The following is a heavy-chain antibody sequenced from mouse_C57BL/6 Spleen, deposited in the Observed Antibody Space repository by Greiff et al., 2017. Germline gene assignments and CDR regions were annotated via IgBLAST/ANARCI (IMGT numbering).Heavy chain of an antibody. Sequence: EVQRVESGGGLVQPGGSLKLSCAASGFTFSDYYMYWVRQTPEKRLEWVAYISNGGGSTYYPDTVKGRFTISRDNAKNTLYLQMSRLKSEDTAMYYCARQYSNSGGDYWGQGTSVTVSS. CDR1: GFTFSDYY. CDR3: ARQYSNSGGDY. CDR2: ISNGGGST. D-gene: IGHD2-5*01. V-gene: IGHV5-12*01. J-gene: IGHJ4*01.